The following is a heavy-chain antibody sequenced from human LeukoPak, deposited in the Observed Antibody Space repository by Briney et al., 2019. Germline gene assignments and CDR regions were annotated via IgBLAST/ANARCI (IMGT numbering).Heavy chain of an antibody. D-gene: IGHD6-13*01. Sequence: GGSLRLSCAASGFTFSSYAMHWVRQAPGKGLEWVAVISYDGSNKYYADSVKGRFTISRDNSKNTLYLQMNSLRAEDTAVYYCAKNRAVYGITAAGRTPDYWGQGTLVTVSS. CDR2: ISYDGSNK. J-gene: IGHJ4*02. CDR1: GFTFSSYA. CDR3: AKNRAVYGITAAGRTPDY. V-gene: IGHV3-30-3*02.